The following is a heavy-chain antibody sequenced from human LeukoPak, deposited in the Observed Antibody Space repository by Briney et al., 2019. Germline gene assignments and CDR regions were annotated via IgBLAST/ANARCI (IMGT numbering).Heavy chain of an antibody. CDR2: ISGDGTRT. Sequence: GGSLGLSCAASGFTFSSYAMTWARQAPVKGLEWVSAISGDGTRTYYADSVKGRFTISRDNSKNTLYLEMSSLRVEDTAIYYCAKWPEGAMDYFDYWGQGTLVTVSS. CDR1: GFTFSSYA. V-gene: IGHV3-23*01. CDR3: AKWPEGAMDYFDY. J-gene: IGHJ4*02. D-gene: IGHD3-16*01.